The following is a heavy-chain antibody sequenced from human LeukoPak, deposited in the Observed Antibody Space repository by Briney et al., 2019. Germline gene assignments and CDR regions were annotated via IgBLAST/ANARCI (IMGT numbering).Heavy chain of an antibody. J-gene: IGHJ4*02. V-gene: IGHV1-46*01. CDR1: GYTFTSYY. CDR3: ARVADDYGGDHFAY. Sequence: ASVKVSCKASGYTFTSYYMRWVRQAPGQGLEGMGIINPSGGSRSYAQKFQGRVTMTRDTSKSTVYMELSSLRSEDTAVYYCARVADDYGGDHFAYWGQGTLVTVSS. CDR2: INPSGGSR. D-gene: IGHD4-23*01.